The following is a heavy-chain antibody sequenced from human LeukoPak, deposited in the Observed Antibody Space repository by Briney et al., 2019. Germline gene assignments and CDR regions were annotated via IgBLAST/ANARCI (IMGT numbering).Heavy chain of an antibody. CDR3: ARFTPRGVVVPAARYDAFDI. J-gene: IGHJ3*02. V-gene: IGHV4-4*07. CDR1: GGSINNYY. CDR2: IYTSGST. D-gene: IGHD2-2*01. Sequence: SETLSLTCAVSGGSINNYYWSWIRQPAGKGLEWIGRIYTSGSTNYNPSLKSRVTMSVDTSKNQFSLKLSSVTAADTAVYYCARFTPRGVVVPAARYDAFDIWGQGTMVTVSS.